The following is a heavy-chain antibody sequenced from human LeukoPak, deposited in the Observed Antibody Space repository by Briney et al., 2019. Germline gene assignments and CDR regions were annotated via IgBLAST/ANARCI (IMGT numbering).Heavy chain of an antibody. D-gene: IGHD5-18*01. Sequence: ASVKVSCKASGGTFNNYAISWVRQAPGQGLEWMGRIVPILGIANYAQEFQGRLIITADKATSSAYMELSSLRSEDTAVYYCASDQGDNSYGYYAIWYAFDVWGQGTMVTVAS. CDR3: ASDQGDNSYGYYAIWYAFDV. CDR1: GGTFNNYA. J-gene: IGHJ3*01. V-gene: IGHV1-69*04. CDR2: IVPILGIA.